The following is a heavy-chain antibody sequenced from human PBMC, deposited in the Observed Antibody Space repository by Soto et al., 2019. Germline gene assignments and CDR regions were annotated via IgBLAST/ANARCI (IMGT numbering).Heavy chain of an antibody. V-gene: IGHV1-69*01. J-gene: IGHJ6*02. Sequence: QMQLVQSGAEVKKPGSSVKVSCKASGGTFSSYAISWVRQAPGQGLEWMGGIIPIPGTANYAQKFQGRVTITADESTSTAYMELSSQRSEDTAVYYCARSQGSSTSLEIYYYYYYGMDVWGQGTTVTVSS. CDR1: GGTFSSYA. CDR3: ARSQGSSTSLEIYYYYYYGMDV. D-gene: IGHD2-2*01. CDR2: IIPIPGTA.